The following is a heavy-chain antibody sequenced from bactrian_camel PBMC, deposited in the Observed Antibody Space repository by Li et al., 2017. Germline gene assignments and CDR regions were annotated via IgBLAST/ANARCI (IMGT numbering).Heavy chain of an antibody. D-gene: IGHD6*01. CDR1: GFTFSSSA. CDR3: VTDRDGASWSLGY. CDR2: IDSGGSP. V-gene: IGHV3S40*01. Sequence: DVQLVESGGGTVQAGGSLRLSCAASGFTFSSSAMSWVRRAPGKGLEWVSSIDSGGSPYYADSVKGRFTSSRDYDKNTVYLQMNNLNAEDTSLYYCVTDRDGASWSLGYWGQGTQVTVS. J-gene: IGHJ6*01.